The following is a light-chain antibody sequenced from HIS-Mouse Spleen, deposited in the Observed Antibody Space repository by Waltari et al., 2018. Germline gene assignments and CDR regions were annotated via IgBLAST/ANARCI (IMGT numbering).Light chain of an antibody. J-gene: IGLJ2*01. CDR1: SSDVGSYNL. CDR2: EGS. Sequence: QSALTQPASVSGSPGQSITISCTGTSSDVGSYNLVSWYQQHPGKAPKLMIYEGSKRPSVVSNRFSGSKSSNTASLTISGLQAEDEADYYCCSYAGSSTFVVFGGGTKLTVL. CDR3: CSYAGSSTFVV. V-gene: IGLV2-23*01.